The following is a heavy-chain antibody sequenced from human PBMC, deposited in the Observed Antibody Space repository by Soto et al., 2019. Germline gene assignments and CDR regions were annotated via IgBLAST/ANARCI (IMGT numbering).Heavy chain of an antibody. CDR2: IIPIFGKA. CDR3: ARVPYYYDSSGYYFFDY. Sequence: VQLVQSGAEVKKPGSSVKVSCKASGGTFSSYAISWVRQAPGQGLEWMGGIIPIFGKANYAQKFQGRVTITADKSTSTAYMELSSLRSEDTAVYYCARVPYYYDSSGYYFFDYWGQGTLVTVSS. D-gene: IGHD3-22*01. V-gene: IGHV1-69*06. CDR1: GGTFSSYA. J-gene: IGHJ4*02.